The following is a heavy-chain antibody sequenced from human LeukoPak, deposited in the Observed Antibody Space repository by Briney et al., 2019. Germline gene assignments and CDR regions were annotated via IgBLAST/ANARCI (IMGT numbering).Heavy chain of an antibody. CDR2: IYSGGST. Sequence: GGSLRLSCAASGFTVSTYYMTWVRQAPGKGLECVSVIYSGGSTYYADSVKGRFAVSRDNSKNTLYLQMNSLRAEDTAMYYCARGLGYCTSTTCLLPFDYWGQGTLVTVSS. D-gene: IGHD2-2*01. CDR3: ARGLGYCTSTTCLLPFDY. CDR1: GFTVSTYY. V-gene: IGHV3-53*01. J-gene: IGHJ4*02.